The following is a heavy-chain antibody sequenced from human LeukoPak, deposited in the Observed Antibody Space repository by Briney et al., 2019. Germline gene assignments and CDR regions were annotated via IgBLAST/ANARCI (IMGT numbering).Heavy chain of an antibody. CDR2: IYYSGST. Sequence: SETLSLTCTVSGGSISSYYWSWIRQPPGKGLEWIGYIYYSGSTNYNPSLKSRVTISVDTSKNQFSLKLSSVTAADTAVYYCASGGSYEGDLDDWGQGTLVTVSS. CDR3: ASGGSYEGDLDD. J-gene: IGHJ4*02. CDR1: GGSISSYY. D-gene: IGHD2-15*01. V-gene: IGHV4-59*01.